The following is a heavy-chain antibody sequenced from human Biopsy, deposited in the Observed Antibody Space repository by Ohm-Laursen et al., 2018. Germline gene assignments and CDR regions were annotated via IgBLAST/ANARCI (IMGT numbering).Heavy chain of an antibody. D-gene: IGHD6-19*01. V-gene: IGHV1-46*01. CDR2: INPSGSTT. CDR3: ARNTGWYGDLYYFDY. Sequence: GASVKVSCKASGYSFTSYYMHWVRQAPGQGLEWMGMINPSGSTTSYPQIFQGRVTMTRATSKSTVYMELSSLRSADTAVYFCARNTGWYGDLYYFDYWGQGTLVTASS. CDR1: GYSFTSYY. J-gene: IGHJ4*02.